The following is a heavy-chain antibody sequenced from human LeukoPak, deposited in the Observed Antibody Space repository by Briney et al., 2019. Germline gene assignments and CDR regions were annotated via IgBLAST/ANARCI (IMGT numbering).Heavy chain of an antibody. Sequence: SETLSLTCAVYGESFSGYYWSWIRQPPGKGLEWIGEINHSGSTNYNPSLKSRVTISVDTSKNQFSLKLSSVTAADTAVYYCARAKCQAIFGVVIINYYMDVWGKGTTVTVSS. CDR1: GESFSGYY. CDR3: ARAKCQAIFGVVIINYYMDV. J-gene: IGHJ6*03. D-gene: IGHD3-3*01. V-gene: IGHV4-34*01. CDR2: INHSGST.